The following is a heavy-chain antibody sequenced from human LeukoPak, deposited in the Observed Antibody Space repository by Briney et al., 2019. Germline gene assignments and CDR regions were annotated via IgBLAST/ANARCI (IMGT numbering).Heavy chain of an antibody. V-gene: IGHV4-59*01. CDR1: GGSISSYY. J-gene: IGHJ3*02. Sequence: SETLSLTCTVSGGSISSYYWSWIRQPPGKGLEWIGYIYYSGSTNYNPSLKSRVTISVDTSKNQFSLRLSSVTAADTAVYYCARVGRFDAFDIWGRGTMVTVSS. CDR3: ARVGRFDAFDI. CDR2: IYYSGST.